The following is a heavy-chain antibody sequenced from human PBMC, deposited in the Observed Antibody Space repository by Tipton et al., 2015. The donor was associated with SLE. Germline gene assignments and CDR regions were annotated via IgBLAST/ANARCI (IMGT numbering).Heavy chain of an antibody. V-gene: IGHV3-23*03. CDR1: GFTFSSYA. CDR3: AKVVAVAGMDFDY. D-gene: IGHD6-19*01. J-gene: IGHJ4*02. Sequence: GSLRLSCAASGFTFSSYAMSWVRQAPGKGLEWVSVIYSGGSTYYADSVKGRFTISRDNSKNTLYLQMNSLRAEDTAVYYCAKVVAVAGMDFDYWGQGTLVTVSS. CDR2: IYSGGST.